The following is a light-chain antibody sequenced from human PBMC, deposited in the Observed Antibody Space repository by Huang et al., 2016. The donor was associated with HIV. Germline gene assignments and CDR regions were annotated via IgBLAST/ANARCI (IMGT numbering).Light chain of an antibody. CDR3: MQPLQTPYT. Sequence: DIVLTQSAVSLPVIPGEPASISCRSTQSLLYSNGYNYLAWYLQKPGQSPQLLIYLGSNRASGVPDRFNGSGSGTDFTLKIIRVEADDVGLYYCMQPLQTPYTFGQGTKLEIK. CDR1: QSLLYSNGYNY. V-gene: IGKV2-28*01. J-gene: IGKJ2*01. CDR2: LGS.